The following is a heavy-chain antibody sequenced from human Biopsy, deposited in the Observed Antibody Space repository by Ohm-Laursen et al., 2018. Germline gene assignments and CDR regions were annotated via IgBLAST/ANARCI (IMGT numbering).Heavy chain of an antibody. D-gene: IGHD2-8*01. J-gene: IGHJ4*02. Sequence: ASVKVSCTASSYTFTDYNIHWMRQAPGQGLEWLGYINCKTGATNYAQKFQGTVTMTRDTSISTAYLALGSLRSAATAIYYCARDPLNGHKHFDYWGQGSLVTVSS. CDR3: ARDPLNGHKHFDY. V-gene: IGHV1-2*02. CDR1: SYTFTDYN. CDR2: INCKTGAT.